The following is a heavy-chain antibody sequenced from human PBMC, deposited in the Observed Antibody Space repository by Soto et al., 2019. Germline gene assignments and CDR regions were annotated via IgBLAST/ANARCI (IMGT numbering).Heavy chain of an antibody. CDR2: INSDGSST. V-gene: IGHV3-74*01. Sequence: PGGSLRLSCAASGFTFSSYWMHWVRQAPGKGLVWVSRINSDGSSTSYADSVKGRFTISRDNAKNTLYLQMNSLRAEDTAVYYCARVRYYYDSSGYYPGVYFDYWGQGTLVTVSS. CDR1: GFTFSSYW. CDR3: ARVRYYYDSSGYYPGVYFDY. D-gene: IGHD3-22*01. J-gene: IGHJ4*02.